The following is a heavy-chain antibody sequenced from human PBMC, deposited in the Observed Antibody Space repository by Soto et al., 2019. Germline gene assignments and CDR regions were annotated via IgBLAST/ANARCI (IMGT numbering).Heavy chain of an antibody. D-gene: IGHD2-2*01. CDR2: ISSSSSYI. J-gene: IGHJ6*03. CDR3: ARDRQLVPAAMHYYYYYYMDV. Sequence: GGSLRLSCVASGFTFSSYSMNWVRQAPGKGLEWVSSISSSSSYIYYADSVKGRFTISRDNAKNSLYLQMNSLRAEDTAVYYCARDRQLVPAAMHYYYYYYMDVWGKGTTVTVSS. CDR1: GFTFSSYS. V-gene: IGHV3-21*01.